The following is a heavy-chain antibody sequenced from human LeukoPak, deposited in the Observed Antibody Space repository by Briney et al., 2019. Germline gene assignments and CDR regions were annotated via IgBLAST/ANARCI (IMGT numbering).Heavy chain of an antibody. V-gene: IGHV5-51*01. CDR3: ARQGGDGYNYFDY. CDR1: DNSGTSYC. Sequence: ESLTICGRRCDNSGTSYCRCQVPHVVRKPQESVRIIYPGDSDTRYSPSFQGQVTISADKSISTAYLQWSSLKASDTAMYYCARQGGDGYNYFDYWGQGTLVTVSS. D-gene: IGHD5-24*01. J-gene: IGHJ4*02. CDR2: IYPGDSDT.